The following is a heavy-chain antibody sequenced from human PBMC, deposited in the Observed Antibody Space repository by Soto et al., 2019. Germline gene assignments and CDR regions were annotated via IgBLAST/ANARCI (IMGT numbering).Heavy chain of an antibody. D-gene: IGHD3-22*01. Sequence: GASVKVSFKASGGTFSSYAISWVRQAPGQGLEWMGGIIPIFGTANYAQKFQGRVTITADKSTSTAYMELSSLRSEDTAVYYCAREDYYDSSGYYGYFDYWGQGTLVTVSS. CDR1: GGTFSSYA. V-gene: IGHV1-69*06. CDR3: AREDYYDSSGYYGYFDY. CDR2: IIPIFGTA. J-gene: IGHJ4*02.